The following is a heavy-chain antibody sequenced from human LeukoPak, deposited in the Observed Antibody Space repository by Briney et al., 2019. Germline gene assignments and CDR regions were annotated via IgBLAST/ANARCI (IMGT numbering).Heavy chain of an antibody. Sequence: PGGSLRLSCAASGFTLSSYSMNWVRQAPGKGLEWISYIDSDTYGNTIYYPHTVKGRFTISRDNAKNSLYLQMDSLRDEDTAVYYCAKIAGLRDAFDIWGQGTMVTVSS. CDR1: GFTLSSYS. D-gene: IGHD4-17*01. CDR2: IDSDTYGNTI. J-gene: IGHJ3*02. CDR3: AKIAGLRDAFDI. V-gene: IGHV3-48*02.